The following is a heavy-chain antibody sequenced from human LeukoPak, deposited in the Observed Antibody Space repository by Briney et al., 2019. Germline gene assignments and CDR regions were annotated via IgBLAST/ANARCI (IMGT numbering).Heavy chain of an antibody. V-gene: IGHV3-21*01. Sequence: GGSLRLSCAASGFTFSSYSMNWVRQAPGKGLEWVSSISSSSSYIYYADSVKGRFTISRDNAKNSLYLQMNSLRAEDTAVYYCARGRTTVDAFDIWGQGTMVTVSS. CDR1: GFTFSSYS. D-gene: IGHD4-17*01. CDR2: ISSSSSYI. CDR3: ARGRTTVDAFDI. J-gene: IGHJ3*02.